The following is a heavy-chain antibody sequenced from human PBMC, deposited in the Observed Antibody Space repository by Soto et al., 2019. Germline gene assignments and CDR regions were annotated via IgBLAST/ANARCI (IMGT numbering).Heavy chain of an antibody. CDR1: GFTFSSYS. CDR2: ISGSGQTT. J-gene: IGHJ4*02. CDR3: AKSRGDSWTTYFFDY. D-gene: IGHD4-4*01. V-gene: IGHV3-23*01. Sequence: EVQLLVSGGGSVQPGGSLILSCAASGFTFSSYSLSWLRQAPGKGLEWVSGISGSGQTTHYRDSVKGRFTISRDNFRNTLYLQVNSLRADDTAVYFCAKSRGDSWTTYFFDYWGQGALVTVSS.